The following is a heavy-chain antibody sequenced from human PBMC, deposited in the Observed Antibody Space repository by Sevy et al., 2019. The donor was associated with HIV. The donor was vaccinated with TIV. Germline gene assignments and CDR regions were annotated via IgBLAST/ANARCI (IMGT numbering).Heavy chain of an antibody. J-gene: IGHJ4*02. CDR1: GFTFISYW. Sequence: GGSLRLSCEASGFTFISYWMSWVRQAPGKGLEWVANIKEDGSVKYYVESVKGRFTISRDNAKNSVYLQMNSLRAEDAALYYCVRAIGAAGSYWGLGTLVTVSS. V-gene: IGHV3-7*01. CDR3: VRAIGAAGSY. D-gene: IGHD6-13*01. CDR2: IKEDGSVK.